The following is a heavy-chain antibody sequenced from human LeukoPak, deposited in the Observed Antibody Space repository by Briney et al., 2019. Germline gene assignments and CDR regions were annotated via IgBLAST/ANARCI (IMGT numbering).Heavy chain of an antibody. Sequence: GGSLRLSCAASGFTFSSYGMSWVRQAPGKGLEWVSAIRGSGDSTYYADSVKGRFTISRDNSKNTLYLQMNSLRAEDTAVYYCAKADYASGTYGAFDYWGQGTLVTVSS. V-gene: IGHV3-23*01. CDR1: GFTFSSYG. CDR3: AKADYASGTYGAFDY. CDR2: IRGSGDST. J-gene: IGHJ4*02. D-gene: IGHD3-10*01.